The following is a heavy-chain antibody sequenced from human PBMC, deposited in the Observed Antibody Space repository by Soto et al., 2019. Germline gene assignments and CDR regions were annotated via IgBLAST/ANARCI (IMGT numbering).Heavy chain of an antibody. CDR2: IYHSGST. D-gene: IGHD6-13*01. CDR1: GYSISSGYY. V-gene: IGHV4-38-2*02. J-gene: IGHJ3*02. Sequence: SETLSLTCAVSGYSISSGYYWGWIRQPPGKGLEWIGSIYHSGSTYYNPSLKSRVTISVDTSKNQFSLKLSSVTAADTAVYYCAREKAAGTVEAFDIWGQGTMVTVSS. CDR3: AREKAAGTVEAFDI.